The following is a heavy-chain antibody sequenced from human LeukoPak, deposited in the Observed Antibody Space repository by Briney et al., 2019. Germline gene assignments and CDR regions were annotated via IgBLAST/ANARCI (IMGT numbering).Heavy chain of an antibody. D-gene: IGHD5-18*01. J-gene: IGHJ4*02. Sequence: GGSLRLSCAASGFAFSSYAMSWVRQAPGKGLEWVSAISGSGGSTYYADSVKGRFTISRDNSKNTLYLQMNSLRAEDTAVYYCANGYSYGYDYWGQRTLVTVSS. V-gene: IGHV3-23*01. CDR1: GFAFSSYA. CDR3: ANGYSYGYDY. CDR2: ISGSGGST.